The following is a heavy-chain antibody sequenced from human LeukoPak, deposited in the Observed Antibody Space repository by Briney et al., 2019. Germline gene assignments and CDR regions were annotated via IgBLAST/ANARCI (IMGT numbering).Heavy chain of an antibody. CDR2: ISFYGGKR. Sequence: GGSLRLSCAAPEFNFMPYGMHWVRHASVLWLDWLPFISFYGGKRFFGESVKGRFTIARDNSENTVSLQMNTLKTEDTAVYYCAKGLRWFGDFYFNFFDYWGQGILVTVSS. J-gene: IGHJ4*02. CDR3: AKGLRWFGDFYFNFFDY. D-gene: IGHD3-10*01. V-gene: IGHV3-30*18. CDR1: EFNFMPYG.